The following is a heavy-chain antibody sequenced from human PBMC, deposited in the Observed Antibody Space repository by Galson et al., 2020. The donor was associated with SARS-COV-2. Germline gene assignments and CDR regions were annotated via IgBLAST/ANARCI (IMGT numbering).Heavy chain of an antibody. Sequence: SETLSLTCTVSGGSISSGSYYWSWIRQPAGKGLEWIGRIYTSGSTNYNPSLKSRVTISVDTSKNQFSLKLSSVTAADTAVYYCARGPRWYNWFDPWGQGTLVTASS. CDR2: IYTSGST. V-gene: IGHV4-61*02. CDR3: ARGPRWYNWFDP. CDR1: GGSISSGSYY. D-gene: IGHD2-8*01. J-gene: IGHJ5*02.